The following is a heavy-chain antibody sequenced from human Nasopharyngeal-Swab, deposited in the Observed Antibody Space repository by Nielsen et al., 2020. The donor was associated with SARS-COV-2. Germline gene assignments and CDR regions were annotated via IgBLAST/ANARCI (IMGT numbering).Heavy chain of an antibody. Sequence: GGSLRLSCAASGFTFSSYPMSWVRQAPGKGLEWVSGINWNSGRKGYADSVKGRFTISRDNAKNSLYLLVNSLRSEDTALYYCARGTADYSNPSFDYWGQGTLVTVPS. J-gene: IGHJ4*02. CDR2: INWNSGRK. D-gene: IGHD4-11*01. CDR1: GFTFSSYP. CDR3: ARGTADYSNPSFDY. V-gene: IGHV3-9*01.